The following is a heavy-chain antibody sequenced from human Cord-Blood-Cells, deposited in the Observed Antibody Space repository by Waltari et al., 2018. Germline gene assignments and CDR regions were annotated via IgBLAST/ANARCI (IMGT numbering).Heavy chain of an antibody. CDR2: IKQEGSGK. J-gene: IGHJ3*02. CDR3: ARDWAARRTSDAFDI. CDR1: GFTFSSYW. Sequence: EVQLVESGGGLVQPGGSLRLSCAASGFTFSSYWMSWVRLAPGKGLEWVANIKQEGSGKYYVDSVKGRFTISRDNAKNSLYLQMNSLRAEDTAVYYCARDWAARRTSDAFDIWGQGTMVTVSS. D-gene: IGHD6-6*01. V-gene: IGHV3-7*01.